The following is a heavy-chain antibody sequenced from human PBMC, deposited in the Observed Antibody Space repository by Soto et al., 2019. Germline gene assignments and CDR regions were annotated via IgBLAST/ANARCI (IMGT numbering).Heavy chain of an antibody. CDR2: IYSGGST. V-gene: IGHV3-53*01. CDR3: ARRGSSGYLGDAFDI. Sequence: GGSLRLSCAASGFTVSSNYMSWVRQAPGKGLEWVSVIYSGGSTYYADSVKGRFTISRDNSKNTLYLQMNSLRAEDTAVYYCARRGSSGYLGDAFDIWGQGTMVTVSS. D-gene: IGHD3-22*01. CDR1: GFTVSSNY. J-gene: IGHJ3*02.